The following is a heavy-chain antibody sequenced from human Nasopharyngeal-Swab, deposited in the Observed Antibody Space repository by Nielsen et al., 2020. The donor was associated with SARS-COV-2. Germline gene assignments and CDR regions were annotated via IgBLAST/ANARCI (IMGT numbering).Heavy chain of an antibody. CDR3: ATDWGSSSPFDY. D-gene: IGHD6-6*01. Sequence: GESLKISCAVSEFTFSSYGMNWVRQAPGKGLEWVSYISSGSSTIHYADSVKGRFTISRDNAKNSLYLQMNSLRDEDTAVYYCATDWGSSSPFDYWGQGTLVTVSS. V-gene: IGHV3-48*02. CDR1: EFTFSSYG. CDR2: ISSGSSTI. J-gene: IGHJ4*02.